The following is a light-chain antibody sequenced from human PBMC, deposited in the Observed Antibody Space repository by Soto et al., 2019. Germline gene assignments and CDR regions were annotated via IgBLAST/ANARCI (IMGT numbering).Light chain of an antibody. CDR1: SSDVGAYNY. CDR3: GSYTSASTLV. V-gene: IGLV2-14*01. J-gene: IGLJ1*01. CDR2: EVI. Sequence: QSVLTQPASVSGSPGQSITISCTGTSSDVGAYNYVSWYQQHPGKAPKLMIYEVINRPSGVYNRFSGSKSGNTASLTISGLQAEDEADYYCGSYTSASTLVFGTGTKLTVL.